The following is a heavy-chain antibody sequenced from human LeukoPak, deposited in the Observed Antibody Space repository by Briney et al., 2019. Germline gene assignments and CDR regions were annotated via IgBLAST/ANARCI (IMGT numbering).Heavy chain of an antibody. CDR3: ARVHCSSTSCYNYFGY. V-gene: IGHV4-4*07. Sequence: SETLSLTCTVSGGSISSYYWSWIRQPAGKGLEWIGRIYTSGSTNYNPSLKSRVTMSVDTSQNQFSLKLSSVTAADTAVDYCARVHCSSTSCYNYFGYWGQGTLVTVSS. CDR1: GGSISSYY. J-gene: IGHJ4*02. CDR2: IYTSGST. D-gene: IGHD2-2*01.